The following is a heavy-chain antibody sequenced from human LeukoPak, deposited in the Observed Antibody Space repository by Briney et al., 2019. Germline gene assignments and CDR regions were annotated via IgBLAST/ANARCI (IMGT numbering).Heavy chain of an antibody. J-gene: IGHJ4*02. CDR2: IYYSGST. CDR1: GGSISSYY. CDR3: ARLASSIEVDY. D-gene: IGHD2-2*01. V-gene: IGHV4-59*01. Sequence: SETLSLTCTVSGGSISSYYWSWIRQPPGKGLEWIGYIYYSGSTNYNPSLKSRVTISVDTSKNQFSLKLSSVTAEGTAVYYCARLASSIEVDYWGQGTLVTVSS.